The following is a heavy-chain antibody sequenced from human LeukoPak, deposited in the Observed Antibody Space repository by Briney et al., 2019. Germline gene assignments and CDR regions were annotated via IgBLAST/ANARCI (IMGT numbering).Heavy chain of an antibody. J-gene: IGHJ3*02. CDR1: GFTFGTHS. CDR3: ARLNYYYNKGPSASDI. D-gene: IGHD3-22*01. Sequence: HSGGSLRLSCAASGFTFGTHSMTWVRQAPGMGLEWVASIKQNGNDKYYVASVKGRFTISRDNAKNSLYLQMNSLRAEDTAVYYCARLNYYYNKGPSASDIWGQGTMVTVSS. V-gene: IGHV3-7*01. CDR2: IKQNGNDK.